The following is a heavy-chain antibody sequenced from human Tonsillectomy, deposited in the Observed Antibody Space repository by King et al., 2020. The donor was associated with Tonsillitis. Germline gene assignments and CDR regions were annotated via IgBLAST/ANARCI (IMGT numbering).Heavy chain of an antibody. D-gene: IGHD4-11*01. V-gene: IGHV1-2*02. Sequence: QLVQSGAEVKKPGASVKVSCKASGYTFTGYYMHWVRQAPGQGLEWMGWINPNSGGTNYAQKFQGRVTMTRDTSISTAYMELSRLRSDATDVYYCARDPENGSTAYNWFDPWGQGTLVTVSS. CDR2: INPNSGGT. J-gene: IGHJ5*02. CDR3: ARDPENGSTAYNWFDP. CDR1: GYTFTGYY.